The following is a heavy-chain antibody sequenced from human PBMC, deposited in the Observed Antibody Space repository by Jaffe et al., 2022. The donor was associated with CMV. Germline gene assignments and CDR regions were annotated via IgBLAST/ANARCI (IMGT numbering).Heavy chain of an antibody. CDR2: ISWNSGSI. J-gene: IGHJ6*02. CDR1: GFTFDDYA. D-gene: IGHD1-26*01. Sequence: EVQLVESGGGLVQPGRSLRLSCAASGFTFDDYAMHWVRQAPGKGLEWVSGISWNSGSIGYADSVKGRFTISRDNAKNSLYLQMNSLRAEDTALYYCAKDSVGATTYYYYGMDVWGQGTTVTVSS. CDR3: AKDSVGATTYYYYGMDV. V-gene: IGHV3-9*01.